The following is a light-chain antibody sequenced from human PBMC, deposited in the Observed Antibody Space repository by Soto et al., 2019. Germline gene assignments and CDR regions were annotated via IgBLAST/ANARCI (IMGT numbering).Light chain of an antibody. CDR3: QQYNNWPLT. V-gene: IGKV3-15*01. CDR1: HRVSSY. Sequence: ENVLTQSPGTLSLSPGERATLSCRASHRVSSYLAWYQQKPGQAPRLLIFATSTRATGIPARFSGSGSGTEFTLTISSLQSEDFAVYYCQQYNNWPLTFGGGTKVDIK. J-gene: IGKJ4*01. CDR2: ATS.